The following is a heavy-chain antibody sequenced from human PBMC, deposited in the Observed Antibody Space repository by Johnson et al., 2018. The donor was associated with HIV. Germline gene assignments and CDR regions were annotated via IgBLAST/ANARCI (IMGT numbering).Heavy chain of an antibody. CDR2: IRYDGSNK. CDR3: ARDRSRHITMLLPDYGAFDI. J-gene: IGHJ3*02. CDR1: GFTLSAYA. V-gene: IGHV3-30*02. Sequence: QGQLVESGGGLVQPGGSLRLSCAASGFTLSAYAVHWVRQAPGKGLEWVAFIRYDGSNKYYADSVKGRFTISRDNSKNTLYLQMNSLRAEDTAVDYCARDRSRHITMLLPDYGAFDIWGQGTMVTVSS. D-gene: IGHD3-10*01.